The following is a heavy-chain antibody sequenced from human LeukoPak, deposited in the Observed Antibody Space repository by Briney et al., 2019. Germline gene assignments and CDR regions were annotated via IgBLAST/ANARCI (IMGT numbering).Heavy chain of an antibody. CDR2: IYSSGST. J-gene: IGHJ4*02. CDR1: DDSISSYY. CDR3: ARGVTPNGYFDY. V-gene: IGHV4-4*07. Sequence: SETLSLTCTVSDDSISSYYWGWIRQSAGKGLEWIGRIYSSGSTNYNPSLKSRVTMSIDTSKNQFSLKFKSVTAADTAIYYCARGVTPNGYFDYWGQGTLVTVSS. D-gene: IGHD2-21*02.